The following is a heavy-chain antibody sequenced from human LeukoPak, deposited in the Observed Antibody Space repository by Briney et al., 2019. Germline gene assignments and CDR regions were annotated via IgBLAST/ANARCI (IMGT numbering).Heavy chain of an antibody. CDR1: GGSISSGDYY. D-gene: IGHD2-15*01. CDR2: IYYSGST. CDR3: ARYCSGGSCYFNRHSLEVYYFDY. V-gene: IGHV4-30-4*01. Sequence: SETLSLTCTVSGGSISSGDYYRSWIRQPPGKGLEWIGYIYYSGSTYYNPSLKSRVTISVDTSKNQFSLKLSSVTAADTAVYYCARYCSGGSCYFNRHSLEVYYFDYWGQGTLVTVSS. J-gene: IGHJ4*02.